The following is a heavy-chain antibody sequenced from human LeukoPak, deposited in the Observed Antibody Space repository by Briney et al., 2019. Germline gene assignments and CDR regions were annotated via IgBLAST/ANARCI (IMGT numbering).Heavy chain of an antibody. Sequence: RTGESLKISCKGSGYSFSDFWIVWVRQMPGKGLEWMGIIYPGDSDTRYSPSFQGQVTISADKSISTAYLQWSSLKASDTAMYYCARRCSGGSCYSKVGFDIWGQGTMVTVSS. CDR3: ARRCSGGSCYSKVGFDI. CDR1: GYSFSDFW. CDR2: IYPGDSDT. D-gene: IGHD2-15*01. V-gene: IGHV5-51*01. J-gene: IGHJ3*02.